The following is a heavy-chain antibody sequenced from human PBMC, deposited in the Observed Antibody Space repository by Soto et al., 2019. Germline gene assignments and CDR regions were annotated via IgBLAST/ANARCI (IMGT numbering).Heavy chain of an antibody. CDR3: ARDPSSFLGRVYGMDV. V-gene: IGHV1-2*02. CDR2: VNLNTGGT. J-gene: IGHJ6*02. CDR1: GYSFTGHY. Sequence: QVQHVQSGAEAKKPGDSVKVSCKASGYSFTGHYMHWVRRAPGQGLEWMGWVNLNTGGTDYAQEFQGRVTMTTATSIRTVYLEVTRLKFDDTAIYYCARDPSSFLGRVYGMDVWGQGTAVTVSS.